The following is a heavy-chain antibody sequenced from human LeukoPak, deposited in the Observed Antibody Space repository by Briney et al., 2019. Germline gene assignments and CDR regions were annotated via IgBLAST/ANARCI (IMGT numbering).Heavy chain of an antibody. Sequence: GGSLRLSCAASGFTFSSYGMYWVRQAPGKGLEWVAFIRYDGSNKYYADSVNGRFTISRDNSKNTLYLQMNSLRAEDTAVYYCAKDSVDDITMIVLATLGPDYWGQGTLVTVSS. V-gene: IGHV3-30*02. CDR2: IRYDGSNK. J-gene: IGHJ4*02. CDR3: AKDSVDDITMIVLATLGPDY. CDR1: GFTFSSYG. D-gene: IGHD3-22*01.